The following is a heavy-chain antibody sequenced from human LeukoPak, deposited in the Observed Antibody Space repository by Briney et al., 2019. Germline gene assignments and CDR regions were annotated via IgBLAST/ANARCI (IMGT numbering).Heavy chain of an antibody. Sequence: GGSLRLSCAASGFTFSSYAMSWVRQAPGKGLEWVSAISGSGGSTYYADSVKGRFTISRDNSKNTPYLQMNSLRAEDTAVYYCASHPRELLLYYFDYWGQGTLVTVSS. CDR1: GFTFSSYA. J-gene: IGHJ4*02. CDR3: ASHPRELLLYYFDY. V-gene: IGHV3-23*01. CDR2: ISGSGGST. D-gene: IGHD1-7*01.